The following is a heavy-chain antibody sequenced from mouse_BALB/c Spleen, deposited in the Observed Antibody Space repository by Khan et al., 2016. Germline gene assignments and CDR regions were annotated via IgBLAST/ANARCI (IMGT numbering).Heavy chain of an antibody. J-gene: IGHJ3*01. CDR3: ARWSCYTGSSDHCFGY. CDR1: GYTFTDYW. Sequence: QVQLKQSGAELAKPGASVKMSCKASGYTFTDYWIHCVHQTPAQGLEWIGYINPKTNNSEYYQKFKSKATLTANKSSITSYMHLSSLTSEDPAVYYCARWSCYTGSSDHCFGYCGQ. CDR2: INPKTNNS. D-gene: IGHD1-1*01. V-gene: IGHV1-7*01.